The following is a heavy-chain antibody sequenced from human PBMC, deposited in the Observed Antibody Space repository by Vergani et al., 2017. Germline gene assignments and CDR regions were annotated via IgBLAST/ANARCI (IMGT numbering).Heavy chain of an antibody. CDR1: GFTFGSYS. Sequence: EENLVESGGGLVKPGGSLRLSCVASGFTFGSYSVNWVRQAPGRGLEWVSSISSSGNYVYYTASVKGLFSISRDNAKSLLSLQMNSLRADDTAVYYCARDQXSGTNRHHYGMDVWGQGTTVTVSS. J-gene: IGHJ6*02. CDR3: ARDQXSGTNRHHYGMDV. V-gene: IGHV3-21*06. CDR2: ISSSGNYV. D-gene: IGHD3-10*01.